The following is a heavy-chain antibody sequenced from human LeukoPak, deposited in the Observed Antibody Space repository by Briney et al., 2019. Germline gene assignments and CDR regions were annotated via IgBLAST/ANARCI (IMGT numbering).Heavy chain of an antibody. Sequence: SQTLSLTCTVSGGSISSGDYYWSWIRQPPGKGLEWIGYIYYSGSTYYNPSLKSRVTISVDTSKNQFSLKLSSVTAADTAVYYCAGALLRLGELSLIDYWGQGTLVTVSS. CDR1: GGSISSGDYY. V-gene: IGHV4-30-4*01. CDR2: IYYSGST. CDR3: AGALLRLGELSLIDY. D-gene: IGHD3-16*02. J-gene: IGHJ4*02.